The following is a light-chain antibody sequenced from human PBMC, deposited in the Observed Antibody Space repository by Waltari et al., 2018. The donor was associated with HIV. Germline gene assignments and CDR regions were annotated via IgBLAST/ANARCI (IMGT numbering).Light chain of an antibody. Sequence: SYMLTQPPSVSVAPGETARITCEGDNIGSRSVQWYQQKAGQAPVLVIYYDIDRPSGIPGRFSGSNSDSAADLTISRVEAGHEADYYCQVWDGDSNHVVFGGGTKLTVL. J-gene: IGLJ2*01. CDR1: NIGSRS. CDR3: QVWDGDSNHVV. CDR2: YDI. V-gene: IGLV3-21*04.